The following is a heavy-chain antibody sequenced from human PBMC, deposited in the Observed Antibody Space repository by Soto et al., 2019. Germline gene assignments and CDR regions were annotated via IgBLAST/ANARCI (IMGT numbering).Heavy chain of an antibody. Sequence: ASVKVSCKASGYIFTAYYIHWVRQTPRQGLEWMGWINPNSGDTKFAQKFQGWVTMTRDTSISTAYMELRRLRFDDTAVYYCARERAYYYDSSGSLDVGGQGTTVTV. CDR1: GYIFTAYY. J-gene: IGHJ6*02. CDR2: INPNSGDT. D-gene: IGHD3-22*01. V-gene: IGHV1-2*04. CDR3: ARERAYYYDSSGSLDV.